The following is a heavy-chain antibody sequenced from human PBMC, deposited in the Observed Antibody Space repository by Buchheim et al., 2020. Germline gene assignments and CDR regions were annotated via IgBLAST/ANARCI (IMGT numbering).Heavy chain of an antibody. V-gene: IGHV4-59*01. CDR2: IYYSGST. D-gene: IGHD3-22*01. CDR1: GGSISGFY. Sequence: QVQLQESGPGLVKPSETLSLTCTVSGGSISGFYWSWIRQPPGKGLEWIGYIYYSGSTNYNPSLKSRVTISVDTSKNQFSLKLSSVTAADTAVYYCARGYYYDSSFFDYWGQGTL. J-gene: IGHJ4*02. CDR3: ARGYYYDSSFFDY.